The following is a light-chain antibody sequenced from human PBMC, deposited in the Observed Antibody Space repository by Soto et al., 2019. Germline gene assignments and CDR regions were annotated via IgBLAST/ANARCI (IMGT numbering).Light chain of an antibody. V-gene: IGKV1-5*01. CDR3: QQYDYSRS. CDR1: QNIDTS. Sequence: DLQMTQSPSTLSAFVGDRVTITCRASQNIDTSLAWYQHKPGKAPKLLIFDVSNLESGVPSRFSGSGSGTEFTLTISSVHSDDFATYYCQQYDYSRSFGQGTKVDIK. J-gene: IGKJ1*01. CDR2: DVS.